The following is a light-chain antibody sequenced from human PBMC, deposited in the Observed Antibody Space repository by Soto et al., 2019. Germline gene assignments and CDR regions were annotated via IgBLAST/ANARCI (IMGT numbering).Light chain of an antibody. J-gene: IGKJ5*01. V-gene: IGKV1-39*01. CDR2: VAS. CDR3: QQSYNAPTT. Sequence: DIQMTQSPSSLSASVGDRVTITCRASQNIINYLNWYQQKPGKAPQLLIYVASRLESGVPSRFSGSESETDFTLTISSLQPEDFATYYCQQSYNAPTTFGQGTRLDI. CDR1: QNIINY.